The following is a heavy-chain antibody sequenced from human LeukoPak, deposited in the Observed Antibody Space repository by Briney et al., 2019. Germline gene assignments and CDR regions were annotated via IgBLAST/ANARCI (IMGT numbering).Heavy chain of an antibody. V-gene: IGHV4-31*03. D-gene: IGHD2-21*02. CDR2: VYYSGGT. CDR3: ARGPRSCGYCDY. J-gene: IGHJ4*02. Sequence: SQTLSLTCTVSGDSVGSGAYYWNWIRQHPGKGLEWLGYVYYSGGTYYNPSLKSRVAISIDTSRNQFSLKLSSVTAADTAVYYCARGPRSCGYCDYWGQGTLVTVSS. CDR1: GDSVGSGAYY.